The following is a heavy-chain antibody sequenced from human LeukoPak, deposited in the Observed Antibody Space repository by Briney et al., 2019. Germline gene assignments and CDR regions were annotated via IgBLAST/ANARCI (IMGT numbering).Heavy chain of an antibody. Sequence: PSETLSLTCTVSGGSISSGGYYWSWIRQPPGKGLEWIGYIYHSGSTYYNPSLKSRVTISVDRSKNQFSLKLSSVIAADTAVYYCARGRGVFDYWGQGTLVTVSA. CDR3: ARGRGVFDY. J-gene: IGHJ4*02. CDR1: GGSISSGGYY. V-gene: IGHV4-30-2*01. CDR2: IYHSGST.